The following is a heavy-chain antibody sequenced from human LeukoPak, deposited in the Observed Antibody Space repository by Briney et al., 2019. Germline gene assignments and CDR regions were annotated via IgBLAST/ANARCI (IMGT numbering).Heavy chain of an antibody. V-gene: IGHV1-46*01. Sequence: ASVKLSRKASGYTFTLFGISWVRQAPGQGLECMGIINPSGGSTSYAQKFQGRVTMTRDMSTSTVYMELSSLRSEDTAVYYCARGGVGATTYVWFDPWGQGTLVTVSS. CDR2: INPSGGST. J-gene: IGHJ5*02. D-gene: IGHD1-26*01. CDR3: ARGGVGATTYVWFDP. CDR1: GYTFTLFG.